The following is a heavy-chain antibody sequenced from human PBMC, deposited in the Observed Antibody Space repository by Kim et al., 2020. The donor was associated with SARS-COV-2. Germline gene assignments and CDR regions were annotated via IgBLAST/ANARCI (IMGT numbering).Heavy chain of an antibody. V-gene: IGHV3-30*18. J-gene: IGHJ6*03. Sequence: GGSLRLSCAASGFTFSSYGMHWVRQAPGKGLEWVAVISYDGSNKYYADSVKGRFTISRDNSKNTLYLQMNSLRAEDTAVYYCAKAGSGSPAYYYYYMDVWGKRDHGHRLL. CDR3: AKAGSGSPAYYYYYMDV. CDR2: ISYDGSNK. CDR1: GFTFSSYG. D-gene: IGHD2-15*01.